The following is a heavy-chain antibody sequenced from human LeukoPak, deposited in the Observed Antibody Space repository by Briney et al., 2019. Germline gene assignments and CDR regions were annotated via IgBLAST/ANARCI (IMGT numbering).Heavy chain of an antibody. D-gene: IGHD2-21*02. CDR3: ARLPGGDSSSVVAFDI. V-gene: IGHV4-4*07. J-gene: IGHJ3*02. Sequence: PSETLSLTCAVSGGSISTYYWSWIRQPAGKGLESTGRIYTSGTTHYNPSLHTRVTMSVDTSKNQFSLNLRSVTAADTAVYYCARLPGGDSSSVVAFDIWGQGTMVTVSS. CDR1: GGSISTYY. CDR2: IYTSGTT.